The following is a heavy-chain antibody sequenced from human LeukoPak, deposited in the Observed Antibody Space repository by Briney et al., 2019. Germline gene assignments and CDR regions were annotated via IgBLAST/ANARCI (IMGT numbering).Heavy chain of an antibody. Sequence: GGSLRLSCAASGFTFSSYGMSWVRQAPGKGLEWVSAISGSGGSTYYADSVKGRFTISRDNSKNTLYLQMGSLRAEDMAVYYCARAYYDFWSGYSDYWGQGTLVTVSS. CDR1: GFTFSSYG. D-gene: IGHD3-3*01. J-gene: IGHJ4*02. V-gene: IGHV3-23*01. CDR3: ARAYYDFWSGYSDY. CDR2: ISGSGGST.